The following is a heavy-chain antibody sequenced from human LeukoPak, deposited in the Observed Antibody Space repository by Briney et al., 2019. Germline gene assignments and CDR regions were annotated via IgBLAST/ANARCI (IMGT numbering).Heavy chain of an antibody. CDR3: ARNPDYYYYYMDV. CDR2: ISSSGSTI. J-gene: IGHJ6*03. CDR1: GFTFSSYE. Sequence: PGGSLRLSCAASGFTFSSYEMHWVRQAPGKGLEWVSYISSSGSTIYYADSVKGRFTISRDNAKNSLYLQMNSLRAEDTAVYYCARNPDYYYYYMDVWGKGTTVTISS. V-gene: IGHV3-48*03.